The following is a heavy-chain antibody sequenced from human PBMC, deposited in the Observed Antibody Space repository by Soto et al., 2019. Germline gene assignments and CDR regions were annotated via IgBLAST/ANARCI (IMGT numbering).Heavy chain of an antibody. CDR1: GFTFSNYW. J-gene: IGHJ3*02. Sequence: GGSLRLSCAASGFTFSNYWMSWVRQAPGKGLEWVANIKEDGGEYHYVDSVKGRFTISRDNAKNSLYLQMNSLRAEDTAVYYCARDRNYDILTGYYDAFDIWGQGTMVTVSS. V-gene: IGHV3-7*01. CDR2: IKEDGGEY. D-gene: IGHD3-9*01. CDR3: ARDRNYDILTGYYDAFDI.